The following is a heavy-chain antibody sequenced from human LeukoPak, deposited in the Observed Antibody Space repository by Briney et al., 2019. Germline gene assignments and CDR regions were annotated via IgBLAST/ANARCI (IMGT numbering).Heavy chain of an antibody. CDR1: GASISSYH. J-gene: IGHJ5*02. CDR3: ARARAAGTLSWFDP. V-gene: IGHV4-59*01. Sequence: SETLSLTCTVSGASISSYHWSWIRRPPGKGLEWIGYIYYSGSTNNNPSLKSRVTISVDTSKNQFSLKLSSVTAADTAVYYCARARAAGTLSWFDPWGQGTLVTVSS. D-gene: IGHD6-13*01. CDR2: IYYSGST.